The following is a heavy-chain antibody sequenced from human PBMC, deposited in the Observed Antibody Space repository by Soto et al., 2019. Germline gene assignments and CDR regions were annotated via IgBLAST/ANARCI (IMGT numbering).Heavy chain of an antibody. Sequence: GGSLRLSCVVSGFIPSSYAMSWVRQAPGKGLEWVSGISGSGGATSYADSVKGRFTISRDNSKNTLYLQMNSLSAEDTAIYYCVKDAIMVSSSFNYFDFWGQGALVTVSS. CDR3: VKDAIMVSSSFNYFDF. J-gene: IGHJ4*02. CDR1: GFIPSSYA. V-gene: IGHV3-23*01. D-gene: IGHD6-13*01. CDR2: ISGSGGAT.